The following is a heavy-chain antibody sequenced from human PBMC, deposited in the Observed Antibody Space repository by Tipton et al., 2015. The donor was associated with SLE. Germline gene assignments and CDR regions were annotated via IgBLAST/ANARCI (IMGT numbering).Heavy chain of an antibody. CDR2: IYPGDSDT. Sequence: QLVQSGAEVKKPGGSLKISCKGSGYNFATYWIAWVRQMPGKGLEWMGIIYPGDSDTRYSPSLQGQVTISADKSISTAYLQWSSLKASDSAMYYCARLSGTYAPLNNWGQGTLVTVSS. D-gene: IGHD1-26*01. V-gene: IGHV5-51*03. J-gene: IGHJ4*02. CDR3: ARLSGTYAPLNN. CDR1: GYNFATYW.